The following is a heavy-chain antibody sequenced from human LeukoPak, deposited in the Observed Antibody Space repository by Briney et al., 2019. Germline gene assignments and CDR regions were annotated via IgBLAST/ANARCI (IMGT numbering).Heavy chain of an antibody. J-gene: IGHJ4*02. CDR1: GGSISSYY. CDR3: ARGYYDTSGYWLSLFDF. V-gene: IGHV4-59*12. Sequence: SETLSLTCTVSGGSISSYYWSWIRQPPGKGLEWIGYIYYSGSTNYNPSLKSRVTISVDTSKNRFSLKLSSVTAADTAVYYCARGYYDTSGYWLSLFDFWGQGTLVTVPS. D-gene: IGHD3-22*01. CDR2: IYYSGST.